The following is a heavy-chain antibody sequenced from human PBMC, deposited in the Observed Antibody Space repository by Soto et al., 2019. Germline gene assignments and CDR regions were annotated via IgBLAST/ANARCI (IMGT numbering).Heavy chain of an antibody. CDR3: ARDGLPDDFRSGGYWSDP. V-gene: IGHV3-30-3*01. D-gene: IGHD3-3*01. J-gene: IGHJ5*02. CDR2: ISHDGRIE. CDR1: GFTFSTFA. Sequence: QVHLVESGGGVVQPGRSLRLSCAASGFTFSTFALHWVRQAPGEGLEWVALISHDGRIEKYADSVKGRFTISRDNSKNTLYMQMDSLRLEDTGVYYCARDGLPDDFRSGGYWSDPWGQGTQVTVSS.